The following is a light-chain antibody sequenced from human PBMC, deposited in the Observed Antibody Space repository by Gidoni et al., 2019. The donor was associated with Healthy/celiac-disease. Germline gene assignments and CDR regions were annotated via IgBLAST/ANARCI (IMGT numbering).Light chain of an antibody. J-gene: IGLJ2*01. Sequence: QSVLTQPPSVSGAPGQRVTISCTGSSSNIGAGYDVHWYPQLPGTAPKLLIYGNSNRPSGFPDRFSGSKSGTSASLAITGLQAEDEADYYCQSYDSSLSGSVFGGGTKLTVL. CDR2: GNS. CDR3: QSYDSSLSGSV. V-gene: IGLV1-40*01. CDR1: SSNIGAGYD.